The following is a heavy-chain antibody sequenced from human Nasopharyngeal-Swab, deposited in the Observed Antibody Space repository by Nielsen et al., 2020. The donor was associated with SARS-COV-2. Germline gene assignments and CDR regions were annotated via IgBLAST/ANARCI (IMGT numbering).Heavy chain of an antibody. CDR3: AKSLRGVSLSFGYYYGLDV. CDR2: VSYDGRHK. V-gene: IGHV3-30*18. J-gene: IGHJ6*02. D-gene: IGHD3-10*01. Sequence: WIRQPPGKGLEWVAVVSYDGRHKSYADSVKGRFTVSRDNSKNTMHLQMSSLRAEDTAIYYCAKSLRGVSLSFGYYYGLDVWGQGTTVTVSS.